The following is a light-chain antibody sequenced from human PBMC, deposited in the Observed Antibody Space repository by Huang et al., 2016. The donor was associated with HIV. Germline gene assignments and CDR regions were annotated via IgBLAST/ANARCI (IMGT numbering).Light chain of an antibody. CDR3: QQRSAWPLT. J-gene: IGKJ4*01. CDR2: DAS. CDR1: QSVRSY. V-gene: IGKV3-11*01. Sequence: EIVLTQSPATLSLSPVERATLSCRASQSVRSYLAWYQQKPGQAPMLLIYDASNSATGIPARFSGSGSGTDFTLTISNLQSEDFAVYYCQQRSAWPLTFGGGTKVEI.